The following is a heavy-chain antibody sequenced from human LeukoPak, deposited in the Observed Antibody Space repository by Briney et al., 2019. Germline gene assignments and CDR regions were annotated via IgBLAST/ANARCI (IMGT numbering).Heavy chain of an antibody. J-gene: IGHJ4*02. Sequence: PGGSLRLSCAASGFTFSSYSMNWVRQAPGKGLEWVSSISSSSSYIYYADSVKGRFTISRDNAKNSLYLQMNSLRAEDTAVYYCARGPDSPRSFDYWGQGTLVTASS. CDR2: ISSSSSYI. CDR1: GFTFSSYS. D-gene: IGHD5-18*01. V-gene: IGHV3-21*01. CDR3: ARGPDSPRSFDY.